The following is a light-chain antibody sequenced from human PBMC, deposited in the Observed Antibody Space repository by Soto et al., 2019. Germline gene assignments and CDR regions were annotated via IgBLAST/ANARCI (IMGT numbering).Light chain of an antibody. CDR2: DAS. CDR1: QSVSSY. J-gene: IGKJ5*01. V-gene: IGKV3-11*01. Sequence: EIVMTQSPATLSLSHGERATLSCRASQSVSSYLAWYQQKPGQGPRLFIYDASNRATGIPSRFSGSGSGTDFTLTISSLEPEDFAGYYGPPCSNWLFGQGTRLEI. CDR3: PPCSNWL.